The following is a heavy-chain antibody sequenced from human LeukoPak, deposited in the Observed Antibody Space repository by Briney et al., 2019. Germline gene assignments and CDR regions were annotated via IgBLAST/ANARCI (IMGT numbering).Heavy chain of an antibody. Sequence: SETLSLTFTVSGGSISSGSFYWGWIRPPPGKGLEWIGSISYSGSTYFNPSLKSRVTISVDTSKNQFSLKLSSVTAADAAVYYCARLPEYHYYYMDVWGTGTTVTVSS. J-gene: IGHJ6*03. CDR2: ISYSGST. V-gene: IGHV4-39*07. CDR3: ARLPEYHYYYMDV. CDR1: GGSISSGSFY.